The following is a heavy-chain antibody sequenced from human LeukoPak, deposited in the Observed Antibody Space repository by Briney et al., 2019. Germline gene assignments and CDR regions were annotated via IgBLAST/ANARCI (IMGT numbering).Heavy chain of an antibody. J-gene: IGHJ3*02. V-gene: IGHV3-30*02. D-gene: IGHD2/OR15-2a*01. Sequence: GGSLRLSCAASGFTFSSYVMHWVRQAPGKGLEWVAFIQYDGSNKYYADSVKGRFTISRDNSKNTLYLQMNSLRAEDTAVYYCASPRTTDLPDAFDIWGQGTMVTVSS. CDR1: GFTFSSYV. CDR2: IQYDGSNK. CDR3: ASPRTTDLPDAFDI.